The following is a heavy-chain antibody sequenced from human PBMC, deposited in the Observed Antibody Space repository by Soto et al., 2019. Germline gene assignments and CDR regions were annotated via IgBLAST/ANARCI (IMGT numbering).Heavy chain of an antibody. CDR1: GDSISSYY. Sequence: QVQLQESGPGLVKPSETLSLTCAVSGDSISSYYCMWIRQPPGKGLESIGYLYYGRSANYNPSLTSRVTLSVDASTNQCSLTLSSMTAADTAVYYCALRSMAVVPEYWGQGTLVTVSS. V-gene: IGHV4-59*01. CDR3: ALRSMAVVPEY. J-gene: IGHJ4*02. D-gene: IGHD3-22*01. CDR2: LYYGRSA.